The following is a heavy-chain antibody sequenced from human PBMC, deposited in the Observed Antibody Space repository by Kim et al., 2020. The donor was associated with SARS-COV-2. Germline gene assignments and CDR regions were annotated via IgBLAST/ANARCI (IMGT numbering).Heavy chain of an antibody. CDR3: ARVRYSSSPRRSDY. D-gene: IGHD6-6*01. V-gene: IGHV3-7*01. J-gene: IGHJ4*02. Sequence: VGSVKGRYTISRENAKNSLYLHMNSLRAEDTAVYYCARVRYSSSPRRSDYWGQGTLVTVSS.